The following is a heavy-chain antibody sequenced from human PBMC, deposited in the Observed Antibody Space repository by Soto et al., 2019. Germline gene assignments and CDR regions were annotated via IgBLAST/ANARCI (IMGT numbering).Heavy chain of an antibody. J-gene: IGHJ6*02. Sequence: ASVKVSCKASGYTFTSYDINWVRQATGQGLEWMGWMNPNSGNTGYAQKFQGGVTMTRNTSISTAYMELSSLRSEDTAVYYCATEIGSSSWYYYYGMDVWGQGTTVTVSS. D-gene: IGHD6-13*01. CDR2: MNPNSGNT. CDR1: GYTFTSYD. V-gene: IGHV1-8*01. CDR3: ATEIGSSSWYYYYGMDV.